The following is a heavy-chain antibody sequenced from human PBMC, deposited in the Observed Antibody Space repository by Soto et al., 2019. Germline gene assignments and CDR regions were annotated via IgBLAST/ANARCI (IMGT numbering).Heavy chain of an antibody. CDR2: IYYTGST. CDR1: GGSISSGGYY. D-gene: IGHD3-3*01. J-gene: IGHJ4*02. Sequence: PSETLSLTCTVSGGSISSGGYYWSWIRQHPGKGLEWIGYIYYTGSTSYTPSLKSRVTILVDTSKNQFSLNLDSVTAADTAVYFCARDFAYFDSWGQGTLVTVSS. V-gene: IGHV4-31*03. CDR3: ARDFAYFDS.